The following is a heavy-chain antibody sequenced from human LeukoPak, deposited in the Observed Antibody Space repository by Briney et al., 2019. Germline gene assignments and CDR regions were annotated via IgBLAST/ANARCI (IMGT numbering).Heavy chain of an antibody. CDR2: IIPIFGTA. CDR3: ARDYQLGYWAFVTYYYYYMDV. V-gene: IGHV1-69*01. J-gene: IGHJ6*03. Sequence: SVKVSCKASGGTFSSYAISWVRQAPGQGLEWMGGIIPIFGTANYAQKFQGRVTITADESTSTAYMELSSLRSEDTAVYYCARDYQLGYWAFVTYYYYYMDVWGKGTTVTVSS. D-gene: IGHD2-15*01. CDR1: GGTFSSYA.